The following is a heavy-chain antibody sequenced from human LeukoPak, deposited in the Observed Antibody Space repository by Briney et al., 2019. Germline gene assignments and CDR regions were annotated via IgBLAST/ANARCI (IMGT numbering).Heavy chain of an antibody. CDR1: GGTFSSYA. J-gene: IGHJ5*02. CDR3: ARAATMIVVVSNWFDP. V-gene: IGHV1-69*13. Sequence: SVKVSCKASGGTFSSYAISWVRQAPGQGLEWMAGIIPIFGTANYAQKFQGRVTITADESTSTAYMELSSLRSEDTAVYYCARAATMIVVVSNWFDPWGQGTLVTVSS. CDR2: IIPIFGTA. D-gene: IGHD3-22*01.